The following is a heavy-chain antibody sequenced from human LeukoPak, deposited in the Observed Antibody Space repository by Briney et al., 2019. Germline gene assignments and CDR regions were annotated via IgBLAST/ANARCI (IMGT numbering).Heavy chain of an antibody. CDR3: ARAAGWLDP. J-gene: IGHJ5*02. CDR1: GFTFSSYA. Sequence: GGSLRLSCAASGFTFSSYAMHWVRQAPEKGLEWVSYIGNSDTTIYYADSVKGRFTISRDNAKNSLYLQMNSLRVEDTAVYCCARAAGWLDPWGQGTLVTVSS. V-gene: IGHV3-48*04. CDR2: IGNSDTTI.